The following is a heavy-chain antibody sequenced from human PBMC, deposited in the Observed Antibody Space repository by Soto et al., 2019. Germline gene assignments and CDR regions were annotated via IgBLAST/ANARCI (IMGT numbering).Heavy chain of an antibody. J-gene: IGHJ5*02. CDR2: IYYSGGT. CDR1: GGSISSGGYY. Sequence: KPSETLSLTCTVSGGSISSGGYYWSWIRQHPGKGLEWIGYIYYSGGTYYNPSLKSRVTMSVDMSKKQFSLTLRSVTAADTAMYYCVRDGTKNLRDWFDPWGQGTLVTVSS. V-gene: IGHV4-31*03. D-gene: IGHD1-1*01. CDR3: VRDGTKNLRDWFDP.